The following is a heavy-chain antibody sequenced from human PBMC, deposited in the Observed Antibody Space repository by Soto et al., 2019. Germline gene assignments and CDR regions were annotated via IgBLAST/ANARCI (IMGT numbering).Heavy chain of an antibody. D-gene: IGHD2-2*01. V-gene: IGHV6-1*01. CDR3: ARGLPGYCSSTSCRPGMDV. J-gene: IGHJ6*02. Sequence: PSQTLSLTCALSGDSVSSNSAAWNWIRQSPSRGLEWLGRTYYRSKWYNDYAVSVESRITINPDTSKNQFSLQLNSVTPEDTAVYYCARGLPGYCSSTSCRPGMDVWGQGTTVTVSS. CDR2: TYYRSKWYN. CDR1: GDSVSSNSAA.